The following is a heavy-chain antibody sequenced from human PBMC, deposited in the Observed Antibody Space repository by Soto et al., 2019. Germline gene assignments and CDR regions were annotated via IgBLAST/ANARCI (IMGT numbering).Heavy chain of an antibody. D-gene: IGHD1-20*01. Sequence: QVQLVQSGAEVKKPGSSVKVSCKASGGTFSSYAISWVRQAPGQGLEWMGGIIPIFGTANYAQKFQGRVTXXAXRSTSTAYMELSSLRSEDTAVYYCASQMGVTGPYEHYYGMDVWGHGTTVTVSS. V-gene: IGHV1-69*14. CDR1: GGTFSSYA. CDR3: ASQMGVTGPYEHYYGMDV. J-gene: IGHJ6*02. CDR2: IIPIFGTA.